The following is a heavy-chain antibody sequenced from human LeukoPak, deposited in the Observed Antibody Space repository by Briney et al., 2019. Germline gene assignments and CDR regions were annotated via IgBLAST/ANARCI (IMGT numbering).Heavy chain of an antibody. CDR3: ATARALREVRFNPYGMDV. CDR1: GYTLTELS. CDR2: FDPEDGET. J-gene: IGHJ6*02. V-gene: IGHV1-24*01. Sequence: GASVKVSCKVSGYTLTELSMHWVRQAPGKGLEWMGGFDPEDGETIYAQKFQGRVTMTEDTSTDTAYMELSSLRSEDTAVYYCATARALREVRFNPYGMDVWGRGTTVTVSS. D-gene: IGHD3-3*01.